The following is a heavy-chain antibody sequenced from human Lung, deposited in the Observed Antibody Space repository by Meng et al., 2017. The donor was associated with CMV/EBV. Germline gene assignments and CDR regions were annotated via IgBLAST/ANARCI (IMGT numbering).Heavy chain of an antibody. J-gene: IGHJ6*02. Sequence: LXCTVSGGSISSSSYYWGWIRQPPGKGLEWIGSIYYSGSTYYNPSLKSRVTISVDTSKNHFSLKLSSVTAADTAVYYCARDATIFGVVDPYYYGMDVWXQGTXVTVSS. D-gene: IGHD3-3*01. CDR3: ARDATIFGVVDPYYYGMDV. CDR1: GGSISSSSYY. CDR2: IYYSGST. V-gene: IGHV4-39*02.